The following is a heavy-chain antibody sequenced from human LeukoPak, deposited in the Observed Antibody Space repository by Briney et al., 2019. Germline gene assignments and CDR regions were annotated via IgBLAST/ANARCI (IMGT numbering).Heavy chain of an antibody. CDR2: IYHSGST. J-gene: IGHJ2*01. Sequence: SETLSLTCAVSGYSISSGYYWGWIRQPPGKELEWIGSIYHSGSTYYNPSLKSRVTISVDTSKNQFSLKLSSVTAADTAVYYCARLITGSYWYFDLWGRGTLVTVSS. V-gene: IGHV4-38-2*01. CDR1: GYSISSGYY. D-gene: IGHD1-20*01. CDR3: ARLITGSYWYFDL.